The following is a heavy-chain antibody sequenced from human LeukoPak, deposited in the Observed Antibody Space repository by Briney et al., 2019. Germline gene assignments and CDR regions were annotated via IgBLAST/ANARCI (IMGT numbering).Heavy chain of an antibody. CDR1: GFTFSNYE. Sequence: GGSLRLSCAASGFTFSNYEMNWVRQAPGKGLEWVSYISLSGTTIYYADSVKGRFTISRDNAKNSLYLQMNSLRAEDKAVYYCARVGVGTVTTWDYWGQGTLVTVSS. D-gene: IGHD4-17*01. CDR3: ARVGVGTVTTWDY. J-gene: IGHJ4*02. CDR2: ISLSGTTI. V-gene: IGHV3-48*03.